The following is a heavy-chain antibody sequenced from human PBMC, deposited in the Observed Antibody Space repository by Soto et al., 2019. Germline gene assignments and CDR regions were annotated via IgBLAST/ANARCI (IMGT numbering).Heavy chain of an antibody. V-gene: IGHV3-33*01. CDR3: ARDRSSGWLYYFDY. J-gene: IGHJ4*02. D-gene: IGHD6-19*01. CDR1: GFTFSSYG. CDR2: IWYDGSNK. Sequence: QVQLVESGGGVVQPGRSLRLSCAASGFTFSSYGMHWARQAPGKGLEWVAVIWYDGSNKYYADSVKGRFTISRDNSKNTLYLQMNSLRAEDTAVYYCARDRSSGWLYYFDYWGQGTLVTVSS.